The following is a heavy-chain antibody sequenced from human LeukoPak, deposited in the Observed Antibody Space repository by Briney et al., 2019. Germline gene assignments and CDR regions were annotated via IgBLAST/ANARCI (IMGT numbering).Heavy chain of an antibody. D-gene: IGHD5-18*01. V-gene: IGHV3-74*01. CDR1: GFTFSSYW. J-gene: IGHJ4*02. CDR2: INSDGSST. Sequence: TGGPLRLSCAASGFTFSSYWMHWLRQAPGEGLVWVSRINSDGSSTSYADSVKGRFNISRDNAKNTLYLQMNSLRAEDTAVYYCARGASTAVIYWGQGTLVTVSS. CDR3: ARGASTAVIY.